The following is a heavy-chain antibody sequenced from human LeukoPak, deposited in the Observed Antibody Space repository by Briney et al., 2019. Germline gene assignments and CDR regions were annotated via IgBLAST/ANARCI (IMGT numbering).Heavy chain of an antibody. J-gene: IGHJ6*02. CDR3: AREDRFGYNYAYGLDV. CDR1: GFSFSRYW. V-gene: IGHV3-74*01. D-gene: IGHD5-18*01. CDR2: IDRDGTST. Sequence: GGSLRLSCAAAGFSFSRYWMSWNHQVPGKGLVWVSRIDRDGTSTTYADSVKGRFTISRDNAKNTVYLQMKSLRVEDTAVYYCAREDRFGYNYAYGLDVWGQGTTVTVSS.